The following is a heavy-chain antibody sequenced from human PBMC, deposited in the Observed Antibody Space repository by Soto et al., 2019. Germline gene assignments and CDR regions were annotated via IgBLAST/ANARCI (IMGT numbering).Heavy chain of an antibody. CDR1: GYSFTSYW. D-gene: IGHD4-17*01. Sequence: GESLKISCKGSGYSFTSYWIGWVRQMPGKVLEWMGIIYPGDSDTRYSPSFQGQVTISADKSISTAYLQWSSLKASDTAMYYCARLGGDYYYYYGMDVWGQGXTVTVYS. V-gene: IGHV5-51*01. CDR2: IYPGDSDT. CDR3: ARLGGDYYYYYGMDV. J-gene: IGHJ6*02.